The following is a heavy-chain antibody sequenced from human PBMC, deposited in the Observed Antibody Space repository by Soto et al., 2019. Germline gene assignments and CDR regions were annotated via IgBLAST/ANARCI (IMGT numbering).Heavy chain of an antibody. Sequence: QVQLQESGPGLVKPSETLSLTCTVSGGSISSYYWSWIRQPPGKGLEWIGYIYYSGSTNYNPSLKSRVTISVDTSKNQFSLKLSSVTAADTAGYYCARDRYSSSWQNWFDPWGQGTLVTVSS. V-gene: IGHV4-59*01. D-gene: IGHD6-13*01. J-gene: IGHJ5*02. CDR1: GGSISSYY. CDR3: ARDRYSSSWQNWFDP. CDR2: IYYSGST.